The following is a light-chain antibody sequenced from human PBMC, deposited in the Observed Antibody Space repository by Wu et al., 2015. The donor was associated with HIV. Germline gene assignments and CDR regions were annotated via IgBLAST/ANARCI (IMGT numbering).Light chain of an antibody. Sequence: EIILTQSPATLSLSPGDRATLSCRASQSVSTYLAWYQQKPGQAPRLLIYDTFYRAPGIPVRFSGRGSETDFTLTISSLESEDFGVYYCQQRTAFGQGTRLEI. CDR2: DTF. CDR3: QQRTA. J-gene: IGKJ5*01. CDR1: QSVSTY. V-gene: IGKV3-11*01.